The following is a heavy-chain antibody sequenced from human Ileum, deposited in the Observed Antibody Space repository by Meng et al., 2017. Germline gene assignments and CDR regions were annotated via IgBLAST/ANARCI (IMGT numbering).Heavy chain of an antibody. CDR3: AREPRRFDH. CDR1: GYTFTNYG. Sequence: QVRLVQSGSELKTPGASVKVSCKGSGYTFTNYGMNWVRQAPGQGLEWMGWINTNTGDPTYAQAFTGRFVFSLDTSVNTAYLQISSLKAEDTAIYYCAREPRRFDHWGQGTLVTVSS. V-gene: IGHV7-4-1*02. CDR2: INTNTGDP. J-gene: IGHJ4*02.